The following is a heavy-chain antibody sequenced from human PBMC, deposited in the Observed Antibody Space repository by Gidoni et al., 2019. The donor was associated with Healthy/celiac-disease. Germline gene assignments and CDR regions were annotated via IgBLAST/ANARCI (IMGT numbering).Heavy chain of an antibody. J-gene: IGHJ4*02. Sequence: QVQLQESGPGLVKPSETLSLTCTVSGGSVSSGSYYWSWIRQPPGKGLEWIGYIYYSGSTNYNPSLKSRVTISVDTSKNQFSLKLSSVTAADTAVYYCAREYMVRGVMRIDYWGQGTLVTVSS. CDR3: AREYMVRGVMRIDY. V-gene: IGHV4-61*01. CDR1: GGSVSSGSYY. CDR2: IYYSGST. D-gene: IGHD3-10*01.